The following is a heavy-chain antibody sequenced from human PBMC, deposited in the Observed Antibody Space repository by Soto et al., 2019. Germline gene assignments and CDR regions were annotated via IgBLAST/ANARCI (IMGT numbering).Heavy chain of an antibody. CDR3: ARDRKILGVGSYGLDV. CDR2: ISYDGSNK. Sequence: GGSLRLSCAASGFTFSSYGMHWVRQAPGKGLEWVAVISYDGSNKYYADSVKGRFTISRDSSKNTLYLQMTSLRIEDTAVYYCARDRKILGVGSYGLDVWGQGTTVTVSS. CDR1: GFTFSSYG. V-gene: IGHV3-30*03. J-gene: IGHJ6*02. D-gene: IGHD3-3*01.